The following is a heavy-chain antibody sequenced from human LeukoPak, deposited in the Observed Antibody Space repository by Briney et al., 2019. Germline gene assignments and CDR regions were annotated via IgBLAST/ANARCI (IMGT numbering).Heavy chain of an antibody. CDR3: ARDQNVLRYFDWLLVTDY. J-gene: IGHJ4*02. CDR1: GFTFSSYA. V-gene: IGHV3-30*04. D-gene: IGHD3-9*01. CDR2: ISYDGSNK. Sequence: PGGSLRLSCAASGFTFSSYAMHWVRQAPGKGLEWVAVISYDGSNKYYADSVKGRFTISRDNSKNTLYLKMNSLRAEDTAVYYCARDQNVLRYFDWLLVTDYWGQGTLVTVSS.